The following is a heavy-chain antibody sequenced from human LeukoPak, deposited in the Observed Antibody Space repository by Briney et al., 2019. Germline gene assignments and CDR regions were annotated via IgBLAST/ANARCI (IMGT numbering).Heavy chain of an antibody. V-gene: IGHV4-59*12. J-gene: IGHJ3*02. CDR1: GGSISSYY. D-gene: IGHD3-10*01. Sequence: SETLSLTCTVSGGSISSYYWSWIRQPPGKGLEWIGYIYYSGSTNYNPSLKSRVTISVDKSKNQFSLKLSSVTAADTAVYYCARDNDADYYGSGSYYKAFDIWGQGTMVTVSS. CDR3: ARDNDADYYGSGSYYKAFDI. CDR2: IYYSGST.